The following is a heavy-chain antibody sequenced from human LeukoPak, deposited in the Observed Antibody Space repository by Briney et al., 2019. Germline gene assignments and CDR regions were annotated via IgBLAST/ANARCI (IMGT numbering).Heavy chain of an antibody. CDR2: ISFDGINK. CDR1: GFTFSSYA. V-gene: IGHV3-30*14. CDR3: ARVWFGYFFQ. Sequence: GRSQRLSCAASGFTFSSYATQWVRQAPGRGLEWVAAISFDGINKQYADSVKGRFTISKDNSNNTVYLQMNSVGVEDTAVYYCARVWFGYFFQWGQGALVTVSS. J-gene: IGHJ4*02. D-gene: IGHD3-10*01.